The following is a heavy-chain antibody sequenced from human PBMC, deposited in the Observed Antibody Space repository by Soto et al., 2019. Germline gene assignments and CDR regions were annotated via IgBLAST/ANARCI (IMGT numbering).Heavy chain of an antibody. D-gene: IGHD3-22*01. CDR3: VRGDGDYYDGNGYLGRH. Sequence: EVQLVESGGGLVQPGGSLTLSCAASGFTFSSYWMHWVRQAPGKGLAWVSRIKSDGSGTIYADSVKGRLTISRDNAKNTXYLQMNGLRAEDTAVYYCVRGDGDYYDGNGYLGRHWGQGTLVTVSS. J-gene: IGHJ4*02. V-gene: IGHV3-74*01. CDR1: GFTFSSYW. CDR2: IKSDGSGT.